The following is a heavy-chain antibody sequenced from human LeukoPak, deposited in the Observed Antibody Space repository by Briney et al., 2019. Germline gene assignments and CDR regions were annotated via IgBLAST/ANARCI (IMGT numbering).Heavy chain of an antibody. J-gene: IGHJ4*02. V-gene: IGHV3-23*01. CDR2: IRDSGGST. CDR1: GFTFSSYA. CDR3: AKLVKGGSTATTNGYFDY. D-gene: IGHD4-17*01. Sequence: GGSLRLSCAASGFTFSSYAMSWVRQAPGKGLEWVSGIRDSGGSTNYADSVKGRFTISRDNSKNTLYLQMISLRAEDTAVYFCAKLVKGGSTATTNGYFDYWGQGTLVTVSS.